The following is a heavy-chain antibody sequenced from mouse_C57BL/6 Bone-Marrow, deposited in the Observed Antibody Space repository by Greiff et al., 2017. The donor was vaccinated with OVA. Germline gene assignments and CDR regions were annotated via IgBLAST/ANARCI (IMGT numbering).Heavy chain of an antibody. V-gene: IGHV2-4*01. CDR3: AKTGFITTVVATLDWYFDV. CDR1: GFSLTSYG. J-gene: IGHJ1*03. Sequence: QVQLQQSGPGLVQPSQSLSITCTVSGFSLTSYGVHWVRQPPGKGLEWLGVIWSGGSTDYNAAFISRLCISKDNPKSQVFFKMNSLQADDTAIYYCAKTGFITTVVATLDWYFDVWGTGTTVTVSS. D-gene: IGHD1-1*01. CDR2: IWSGGST.